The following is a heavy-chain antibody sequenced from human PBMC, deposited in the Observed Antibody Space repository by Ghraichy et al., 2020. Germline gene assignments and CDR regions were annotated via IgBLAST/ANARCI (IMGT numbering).Heavy chain of an antibody. CDR1: GFTFSSYS. Sequence: GGSLRLSCAASGFTFSSYSMNWVRQAPGKGLEWVSYISSSSSTIYYADSVKGRFTISRDNAKNSLYLQMNSLRDEDTAVYYCAREGRTSQYSRREPYYYYYGMDVWGQGTTVTVSS. CDR2: ISSSSSTI. CDR3: AREGRTSQYSRREPYYYYYGMDV. J-gene: IGHJ6*02. D-gene: IGHD5-18*01. V-gene: IGHV3-48*02.